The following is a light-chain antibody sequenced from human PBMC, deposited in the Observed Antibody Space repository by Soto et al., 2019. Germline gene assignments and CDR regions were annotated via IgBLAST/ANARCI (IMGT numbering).Light chain of an antibody. CDR1: QSVSSY. Sequence: EIVLTQSPATLSLSPGERATLSCRASQSVSSYLAWYQQKPGQAPRLLIYDASNRATGIPARFSGSGSGTDFTLTISSLEPEDFAVYYCQRRSNWPPAFGQGTKLETK. CDR3: QRRSNWPPA. CDR2: DAS. J-gene: IGKJ2*01. V-gene: IGKV3-11*01.